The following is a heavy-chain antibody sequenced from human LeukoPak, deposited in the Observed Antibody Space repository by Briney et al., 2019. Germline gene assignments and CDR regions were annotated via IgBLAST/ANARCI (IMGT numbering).Heavy chain of an antibody. CDR1: GISFSSHG. CDR2: IWYDGSNI. D-gene: IGHD4-23*01. V-gene: IGHV3-33*03. CDR3: AKVTEEGPTPPLYFDY. J-gene: IGHJ4*02. Sequence: SGGSLRLSCAASGISFSSHGMHWVRQAPGKGLEWVAVIWYDGSNIYYADSVKGRFTISRDNSKNTLYLQMNSLRAEDTALYYCAKVTEEGPTPPLYFDYWGQGTLVTVSS.